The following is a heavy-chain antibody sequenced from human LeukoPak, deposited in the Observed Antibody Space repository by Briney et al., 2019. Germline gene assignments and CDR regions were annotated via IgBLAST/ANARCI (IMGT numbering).Heavy chain of an antibody. D-gene: IGHD3-22*01. CDR2: IQQDGSMK. CDR1: GFTFSSYW. Sequence: PGGSLRLSCAASGFTFSSYWMSWVRQAPGKGLEWVANIQQDGSMKYYVDSVKGRFTISRDNARSSLYLQMNSLRAEDTAVYYCVRDDDRPDNGLDYWGQGTLVTVSS. CDR3: VRDDDRPDNGLDY. V-gene: IGHV3-7*01. J-gene: IGHJ4*02.